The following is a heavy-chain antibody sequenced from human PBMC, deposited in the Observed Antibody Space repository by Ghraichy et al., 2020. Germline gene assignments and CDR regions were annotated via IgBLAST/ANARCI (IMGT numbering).Heavy chain of an antibody. D-gene: IGHD3-22*01. Sequence: SQTLSLTCAISGDSVSSNSAAWNWIRQSPSRGLEWLGRTYYRSKWYNDYAVSVKSRITINPDTSKNQFSLQLNSVTPEDTAVYYCARDRVPGVYSSGYYYVLDAFDIWGQGTMVTVSS. CDR2: TYYRSKWYN. V-gene: IGHV6-1*01. CDR1: GDSVSSNSAA. J-gene: IGHJ3*02. CDR3: ARDRVPGVYSSGYYYVLDAFDI.